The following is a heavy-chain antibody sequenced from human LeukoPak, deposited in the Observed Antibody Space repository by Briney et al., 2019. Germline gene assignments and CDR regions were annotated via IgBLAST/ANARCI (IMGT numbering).Heavy chain of an antibody. J-gene: IGHJ4*02. CDR1: GYTFTGYY. Sequence: ASVKVSCKASGYTFTGYYMHWVRQAPGQGLEWMGWINPNSGGTNYAQKFQGRVTMTRDTSISTAYMELRSLRSDDTAVYYCARVLYGDYPYTLDYWGQGTLVTVSS. CDR2: INPNSGGT. CDR3: ARVLYGDYPYTLDY. V-gene: IGHV1-2*02. D-gene: IGHD4-17*01.